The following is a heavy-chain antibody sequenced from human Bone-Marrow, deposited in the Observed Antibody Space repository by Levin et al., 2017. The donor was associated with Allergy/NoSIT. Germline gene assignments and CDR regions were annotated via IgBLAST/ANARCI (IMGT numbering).Heavy chain of an antibody. J-gene: IGHJ4*01. Sequence: PGGSLRLSCAASGFTFNYYALSWVRQAPGKGLEWVAVISYDGTVTSHADSVKGRFTISRDNSNNTLYLQMNSLRVDDTAYYFCARACFPWKLLPPGDYWGHGSLVTVSS. CDR3: ARACFPWKLLPPGDY. D-gene: IGHD2-15*01. CDR1: GFTFNYYA. V-gene: IGHV3-30*04. CDR2: ISYDGTVT.